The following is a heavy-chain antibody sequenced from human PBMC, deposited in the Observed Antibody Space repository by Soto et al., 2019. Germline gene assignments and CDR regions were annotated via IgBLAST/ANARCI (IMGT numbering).Heavy chain of an antibody. CDR3: AKDRAPSSSSGSWHFDL. CDR1: GFIFRNYG. CDR2: MSYDESTK. Sequence: GGSLRLSCAASGFIFRNYGMHWVRQAPGKGLEWVAVMSYDESTKYYSDFVKGRFTISRDNSKNTLYLQMNTLRPEDTAVYHCAKDRAPSSSSGSWHFDLWGRGTLVTVSS. D-gene: IGHD3-22*01. V-gene: IGHV3-30*18. J-gene: IGHJ2*01.